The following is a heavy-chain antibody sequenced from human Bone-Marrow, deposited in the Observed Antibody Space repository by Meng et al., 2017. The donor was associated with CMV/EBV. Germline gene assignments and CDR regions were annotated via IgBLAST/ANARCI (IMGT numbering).Heavy chain of an antibody. D-gene: IGHD6-13*01. CDR2: IYHSGST. V-gene: IGHV4-38-2*02. J-gene: IGHJ6*02. CDR3: ARDTEQLVETLMDV. Sequence: GSLRLSCTVSGYSISSGYYWGWIRQPPGKGLEWIGSIYHSGSTYYNPSLKSRVTISVDTSKNQFSLKLSSVTAADTAVYYCARDTEQLVETLMDVWGQGTTVTVSS. CDR1: GYSISSGYY.